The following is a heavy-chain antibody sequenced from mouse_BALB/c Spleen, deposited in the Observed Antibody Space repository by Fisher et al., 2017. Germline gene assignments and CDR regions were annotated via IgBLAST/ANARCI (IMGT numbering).Heavy chain of an antibody. D-gene: IGHD2-3*01. V-gene: IGHV14-1*02. J-gene: IGHJ2*01. CDR3: APIYDGSPYFDY. Sequence: KFKGKASITADTSSNTAYLQLSSLTSEDTAVYYCAPIYDGSPYFDYWGQGTTLTVSS.